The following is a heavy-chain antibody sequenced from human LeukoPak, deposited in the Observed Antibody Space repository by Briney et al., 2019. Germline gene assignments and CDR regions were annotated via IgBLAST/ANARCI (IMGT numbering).Heavy chain of an antibody. Sequence: ASVKLSCKASGYTFTSYGISWVRQAPGQGLEWMGWISAYNGNTNYAQKLQGRVTMTTDTSTSTAYMELRSLRSDDTAVYYCARDQAMIVVAAVDYWGQGTLVTVSS. V-gene: IGHV1-18*01. J-gene: IGHJ4*02. D-gene: IGHD3-22*01. CDR3: ARDQAMIVVAAVDY. CDR1: GYTFTSYG. CDR2: ISAYNGNT.